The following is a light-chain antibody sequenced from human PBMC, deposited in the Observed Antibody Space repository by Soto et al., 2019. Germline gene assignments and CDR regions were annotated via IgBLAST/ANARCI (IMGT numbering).Light chain of an antibody. CDR2: GVY. Sequence: GMKWRSTMLSVSRGERATLSCRARQSVRSNLAWYPQKPGQAPRLLISGVYTRAPGIPARFSGSGSGTEFTLTISSLQSEDYAVVYCQQYHSWPPRTFGQGTKVDIK. CDR3: QQYHSWPPRT. CDR1: QSVRSN. V-gene: IGKV3D-15*01. J-gene: IGKJ1*01.